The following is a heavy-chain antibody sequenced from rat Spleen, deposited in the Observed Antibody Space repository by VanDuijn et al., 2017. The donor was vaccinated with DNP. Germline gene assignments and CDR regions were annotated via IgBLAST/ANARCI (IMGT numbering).Heavy chain of an antibody. J-gene: IGHJ2*01. CDR1: GYSITSNY. Sequence: EVQLQESGPGLVKPSQSLSLTCSVTGYSITSNYWAWIRKFPGNKMKWMGYISYSGSTSYNPSLKGRISITRDTSKNQFFLQLNSVTTEDTAIYYCTRGGYWGQGVMVTVSS. D-gene: IGHD1-11*01. V-gene: IGHV3-1*01. CDR2: ISYSGST. CDR3: TRGGY.